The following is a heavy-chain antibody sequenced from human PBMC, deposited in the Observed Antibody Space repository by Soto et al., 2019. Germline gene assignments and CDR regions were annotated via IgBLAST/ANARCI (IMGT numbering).Heavy chain of an antibody. CDR1: GYTFTSYD. J-gene: IGHJ5*02. Sequence: QVHLVQSGAEVRKPGASVKVSCKASGYTFTSYDINWVRQATGQGLEWMGWMNPNSGNTAYAQKFQGRVTMTRNTYISTAHMELSSLRSEDTAVYHCARERTRGFDPWGQGPLVTVSS. V-gene: IGHV1-8*01. CDR3: ARERTRGFDP. CDR2: MNPNSGNT.